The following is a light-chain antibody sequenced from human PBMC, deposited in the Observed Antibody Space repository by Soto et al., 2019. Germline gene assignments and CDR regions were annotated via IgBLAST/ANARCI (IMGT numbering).Light chain of an antibody. CDR1: SSDVGGYNY. Sequence: QSALTQPRSVSGSPGQSVTISCTGTSSDVGGYNYVSWYQQHPGKAPKLMIYDVSKRPSGVPDRFSGSKSGNTASLTISGLQAEDEADYYCCSYAGSYWVFGGGPKVTVL. CDR3: CSYAGSYWV. V-gene: IGLV2-11*01. J-gene: IGLJ3*02. CDR2: DVS.